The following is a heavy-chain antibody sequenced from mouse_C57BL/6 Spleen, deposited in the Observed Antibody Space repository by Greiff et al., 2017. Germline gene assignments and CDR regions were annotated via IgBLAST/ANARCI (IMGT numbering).Heavy chain of an antibody. D-gene: IGHD1-1*01. J-gene: IGHJ4*01. CDR1: GYAFSSYW. CDR3: ARTTTVVATKAYAMDY. Sequence: QVQLKESGAELVKPGASVKISCKASGYAFSSYWMNWVKQRPGKGLEWIGQIYPGDGDTNYNGKFKGKATLTADKSSSTAYMQLSCLTSEDSAVYFCARTTTVVATKAYAMDYWGQGTSVTVSA. V-gene: IGHV1-80*01. CDR2: IYPGDGDT.